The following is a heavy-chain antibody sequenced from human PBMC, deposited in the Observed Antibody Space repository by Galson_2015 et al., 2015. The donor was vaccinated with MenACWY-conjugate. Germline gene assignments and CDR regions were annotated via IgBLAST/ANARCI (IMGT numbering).Heavy chain of an antibody. Sequence: SLRLSCAASGFTFSSYDMHWVRQATGKGLEWVSAIGTAGDTYYPGSVKGRFTISRENAKNSLYLQMNSLRAGDTAVYYCARGGYGSGSYYNQPSDAFDIWGQGTMVTVSS. J-gene: IGHJ3*02. V-gene: IGHV3-13*04. CDR2: IGTAGDT. CDR3: ARGGYGSGSYYNQPSDAFDI. D-gene: IGHD3-10*01. CDR1: GFTFSSYD.